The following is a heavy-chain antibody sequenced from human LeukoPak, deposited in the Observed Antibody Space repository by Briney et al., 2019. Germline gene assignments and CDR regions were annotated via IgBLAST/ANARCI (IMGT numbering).Heavy chain of an antibody. V-gene: IGHV5-51*01. D-gene: IGHD3-10*01. Sequence: GESLKISCKGSGYSFTSYWIGWVRQMPGKGLEWMGIIYPGDSDTRYSPSFQGQVTISADKSISTAYLQWSSLKASDTAMYYCARPPRARGPYYYFDYWGQGTLVTVSS. CDR2: IYPGDSDT. CDR3: ARPPRARGPYYYFDY. CDR1: GYSFTSYW. J-gene: IGHJ4*02.